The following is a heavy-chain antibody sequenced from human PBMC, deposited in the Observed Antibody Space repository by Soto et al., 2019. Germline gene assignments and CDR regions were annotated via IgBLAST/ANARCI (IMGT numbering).Heavy chain of an antibody. Sequence: PGGSLRLSCAASGFTFSSYWMSWVRQAPGKGLEWVANIKQDGSEKYYVDSVKGRFTISRDNAKNSLYLQMNSLRAEDTAVYYCARAGVPGFSSGWFTDHPTHFDYWGQGTLLTVSS. V-gene: IGHV3-7*03. D-gene: IGHD6-19*01. CDR1: GFTFSSYW. CDR3: ARAGVPGFSSGWFTDHPTHFDY. CDR2: IKQDGSEK. J-gene: IGHJ4*02.